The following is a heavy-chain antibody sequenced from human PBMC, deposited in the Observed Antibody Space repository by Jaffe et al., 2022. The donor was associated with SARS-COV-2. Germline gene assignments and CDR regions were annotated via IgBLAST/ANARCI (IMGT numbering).Heavy chain of an antibody. CDR2: IYYSGST. CDR3: ARGPASGYRTPPFDY. D-gene: IGHD3-22*01. CDR1: GGSISSYY. V-gene: IGHV4-59*01. J-gene: IGHJ4*02. Sequence: QVQLQESGPGLVKPSETLSLTCTVSGGSISSYYWSWIRQPPGKGLEWIGYIYYSGSTNYNPSLKSRVTISVDTSKNQFSLKLSSVTAADTAVYYCARGPASGYRTPPFDYWGQGTLVTVSS.